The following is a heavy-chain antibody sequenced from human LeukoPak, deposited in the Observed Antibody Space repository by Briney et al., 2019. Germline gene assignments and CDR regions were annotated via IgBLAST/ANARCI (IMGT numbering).Heavy chain of an antibody. Sequence: PSETLSLTCAVYGGSFCGYYWSSIRQPPGKGREWIGEINHNGSTNYSPSLKSRVTISEDTSKNQCSLKLTAVAAADRAVDYCGGGLAALAFDYWGQGTLVTVSS. J-gene: IGHJ4*02. CDR1: GGSFCGYY. CDR2: INHNGST. V-gene: IGHV4-34*01. CDR3: GGGLAALAFDY. D-gene: IGHD6-6*01.